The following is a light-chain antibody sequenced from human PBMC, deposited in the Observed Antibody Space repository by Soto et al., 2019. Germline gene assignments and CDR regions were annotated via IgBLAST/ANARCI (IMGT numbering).Light chain of an antibody. CDR2: AAS. CDR1: QGISSY. Sequence: AIRMTQSPSSLSASTGDRVTITCRASQGISSYLAWYQQKPGKAPKLLIYAASTLQSGVPSRFSGSGSGTDFTLTIRCLQSEDVATYYCQQYYSYPWTFGQGTKVEIK. CDR3: QQYYSYPWT. V-gene: IGKV1-8*01. J-gene: IGKJ1*01.